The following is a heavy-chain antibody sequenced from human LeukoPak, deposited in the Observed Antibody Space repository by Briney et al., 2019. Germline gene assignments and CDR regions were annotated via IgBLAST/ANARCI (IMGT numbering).Heavy chain of an antibody. CDR1: GGSISSGDYY. V-gene: IGHV4-30-4*01. D-gene: IGHD3-3*01. CDR2: IYYSGST. Sequence: SQTLSLTCTVSGGSISSGDYYWSWIRQPPGKGLEWIVYIYYSGSTYYNPSLKSRVTISVDTSKNQFSLKLSSVTAADTAVYYCARKGIFGVVVDYWGQGTLVTVSS. CDR3: ARKGIFGVVVDY. J-gene: IGHJ4*02.